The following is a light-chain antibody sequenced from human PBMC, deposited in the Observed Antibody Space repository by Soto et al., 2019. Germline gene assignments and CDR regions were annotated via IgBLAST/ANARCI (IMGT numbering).Light chain of an antibody. CDR2: GDS. CDR1: ISNIGRGYD. V-gene: IGLV1-40*01. Sequence: QSVLTQPPSVSVAPGRRVTISCTGSISNIGRGYDVPWYQQLTGSAPRLLLSGDSNRPSGVPDRFSGSRSGTSASLAITGLQADDDVDYYCQTFDSSLTISLVFGGGTKVTVL. CDR3: QTFDSSLTISLV. J-gene: IGLJ2*01.